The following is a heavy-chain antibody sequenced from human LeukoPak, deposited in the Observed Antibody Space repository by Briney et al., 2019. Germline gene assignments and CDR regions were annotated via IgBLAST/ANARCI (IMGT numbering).Heavy chain of an antibody. Sequence: GGSLRLFCAASGFTFSSYEMNWVRQAPGKGLEWISYISRSGSTINYADSVKGRFTISRDDAKYSLYLQMNSLRAEDTAVYYCAKSTVTNYFDNWGQGSLVTVSS. D-gene: IGHD4-17*01. V-gene: IGHV3-48*03. CDR3: AKSTVTNYFDN. CDR2: ISRSGSTI. J-gene: IGHJ4*02. CDR1: GFTFSSYE.